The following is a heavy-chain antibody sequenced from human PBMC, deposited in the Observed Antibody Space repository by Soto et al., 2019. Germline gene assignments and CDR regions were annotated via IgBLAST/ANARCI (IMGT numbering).Heavy chain of an antibody. CDR1: GFTFSNFA. D-gene: IGHD2-2*01. Sequence: GGSLRLSCAASGFTFSNFAMSWVRQAPGKGLEWVSAISGSGGSTYYADSVKGRFTISRDNSKNTLYLQMNSLRAEDTAVYYCAKSIGSDIVVVPAAMDYWGQGTLVTVS. J-gene: IGHJ4*02. CDR2: ISGSGGST. CDR3: AKSIGSDIVVVPAAMDY. V-gene: IGHV3-23*01.